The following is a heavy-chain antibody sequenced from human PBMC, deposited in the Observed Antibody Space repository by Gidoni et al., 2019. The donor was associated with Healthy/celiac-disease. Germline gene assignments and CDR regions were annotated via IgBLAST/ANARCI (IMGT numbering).Heavy chain of an antibody. Sequence: EVQLVESGGGLVQLGGSLRLSCAASGFTSSSYSMNWVRQAPGKGLECVSYISSSSSTIYYADSVKGRFTISRDNAKNSLYLQMNSLRDEDTAVYYCARDGIVVVPAAIGWFDPWGQGTLVTVSS. J-gene: IGHJ5*02. D-gene: IGHD2-2*01. CDR3: ARDGIVVVPAAIGWFDP. V-gene: IGHV3-48*02. CDR2: ISSSSSTI. CDR1: GFTSSSYS.